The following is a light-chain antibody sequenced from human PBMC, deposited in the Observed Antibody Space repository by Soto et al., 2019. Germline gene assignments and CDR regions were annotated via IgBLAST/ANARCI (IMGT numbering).Light chain of an antibody. CDR2: GAS. J-gene: IGKJ4*01. V-gene: IGKV1-9*01. CDR3: QQFNAYPLT. Sequence: DIQLTQSPSFLSASVGDRVAISCRASQGISDYLAWYQQKPGKAPKLLIYGASTLQSGVPSRFSGSASGTEFTLTISSLQPEDFATYFCQQFNAYPLTFGGGTKLEIK. CDR1: QGISDY.